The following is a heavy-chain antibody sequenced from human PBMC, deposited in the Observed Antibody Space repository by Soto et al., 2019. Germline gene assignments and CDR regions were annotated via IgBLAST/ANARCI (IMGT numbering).Heavy chain of an antibody. CDR3: AKDIGSGNYYYYGMDV. V-gene: IGHV3-30*18. J-gene: IGHJ6*02. CDR2: ISYDGSNK. D-gene: IGHD3-10*01. Sequence: QVQLVESGGGGVQPGRALRLSCAASGFTFSSYGMHWVRQAPGKGLEWVAVISYDGSNKYYADSVKGRFTISRDNSKNTLYLQMNSLRAEDTAVYYCAKDIGSGNYYYYGMDVWGQGTTVTVSS. CDR1: GFTFSSYG.